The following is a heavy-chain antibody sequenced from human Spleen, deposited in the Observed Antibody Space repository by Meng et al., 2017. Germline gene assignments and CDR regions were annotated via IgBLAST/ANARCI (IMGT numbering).Heavy chain of an antibody. V-gene: IGHV3-43D*03. Sequence: GESLKISCAASGFTFDDYAMHWVRQAPGKGLEWVSLISWDGGNTYYADSVKGRFTISRDNSNNSLYLQMNSLRPDDTALYYCAKDISTAGIISPYNGMDVWGQGTTVTVSS. CDR2: ISWDGGNT. CDR1: GFTFDDYA. J-gene: IGHJ6*02. CDR3: AKDISTAGIISPYNGMDV. D-gene: IGHD6-13*01.